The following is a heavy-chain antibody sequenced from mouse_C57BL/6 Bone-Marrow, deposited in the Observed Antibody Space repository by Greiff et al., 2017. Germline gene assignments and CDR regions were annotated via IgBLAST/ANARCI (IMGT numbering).Heavy chain of an antibody. J-gene: IGHJ3*01. V-gene: IGHV2-2*01. CDR3: ARLYLPAY. D-gene: IGHD5-1-1*01. CDR1: GFSLTSYG. CDR2: IWSGGST. Sequence: QVQLQQSGPGLVQPSQSLSITCTVSGFSLTSYGVHWVRQSPGKGLEWLGVIWSGGSTDYNAAFISRLSISKDNSKSQVFFKMNSLQADDTAIYYCARLYLPAYWGQGTLVTVSA.